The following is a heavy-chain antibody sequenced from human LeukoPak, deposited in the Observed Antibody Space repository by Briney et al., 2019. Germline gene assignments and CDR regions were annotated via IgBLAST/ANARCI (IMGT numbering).Heavy chain of an antibody. J-gene: IGHJ4*02. V-gene: IGHV3-48*04. CDR1: AFTFSTYS. CDR2: ISSSGSAI. Sequence: GGSLRLSCAASAFTFSTYSMNWVRQAPGKGLQWVSYISSSGSAIYYADSVKGRFTISRDNAKSSLYLQMNSLRAEDTAVYYCAGGTRDSGLKWGPGTSVTVSS. D-gene: IGHD6-19*01. CDR3: AGGTRDSGLK.